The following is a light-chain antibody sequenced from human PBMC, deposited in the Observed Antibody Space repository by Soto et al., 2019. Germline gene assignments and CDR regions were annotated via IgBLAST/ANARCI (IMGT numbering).Light chain of an antibody. Sequence: DIQMTQSPSTLSASVGDRVTITCRASQSISTLLAWYQQKPVKAPKLLIYDASILENGDPARFSVSGSGTEFTLAISSLQSDDFATYYCQQYKSPPYTFGQGTRLEIK. V-gene: IGKV1-5*01. CDR3: QQYKSPPYT. CDR2: DAS. CDR1: QSISTL. J-gene: IGKJ2*01.